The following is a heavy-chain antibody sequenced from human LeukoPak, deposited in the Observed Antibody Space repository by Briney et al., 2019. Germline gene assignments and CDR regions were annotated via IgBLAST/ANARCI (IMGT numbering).Heavy chain of an antibody. Sequence: GGSLRLSCAASGFTVSRNYMSWVRQAPGKGLEWVSAISGSGGSTYYADSVKGRFTISRDNSKNTLYLQMNSLRAEDTAVYYCAKPVSSSPDYWGQGTLVTVSS. J-gene: IGHJ4*02. CDR1: GFTVSRNY. CDR3: AKPVSSSPDY. CDR2: ISGSGGST. V-gene: IGHV3-23*01. D-gene: IGHD6-13*01.